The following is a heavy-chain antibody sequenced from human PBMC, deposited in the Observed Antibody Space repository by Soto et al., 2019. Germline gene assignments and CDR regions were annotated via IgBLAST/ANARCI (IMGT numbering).Heavy chain of an antibody. Sequence: ASVKVSCKASGGTFSSYAISWVRQAPGQGLEWMGGIIPIFGTANYAQKFQGRVTITADESTSTAYMGLSSLGSEDTAVYYCASDPSYGYITMVRGVIITIPSNYYYYGMDVWGQGTTVTVSS. CDR1: GGTFSSYA. J-gene: IGHJ6*02. CDR3: ASDPSYGYITMVRGVIITIPSNYYYYGMDV. CDR2: IIPIFGTA. V-gene: IGHV1-69*13. D-gene: IGHD3-10*01.